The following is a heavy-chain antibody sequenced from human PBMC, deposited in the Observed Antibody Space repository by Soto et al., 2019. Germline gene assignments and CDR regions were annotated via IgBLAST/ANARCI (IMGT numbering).Heavy chain of an antibody. CDR2: IKEDGSEK. D-gene: IGHD5-12*01. V-gene: IGHV3-7*05. CDR3: ASLGSGDYGGYVGSDY. J-gene: IGHJ4*02. CDR1: GFSFSVSY. Sequence: EVHLVESGGGLVQPGGSLRLSCAATGFSFSVSYMTWVRQAPGKGLEWVATIKEDGSEKYYADSVRGRFTISKDNAERSRWLQMSSLRAEDTAVYYCASLGSGDYGGYVGSDYWGQGTLVTVSS.